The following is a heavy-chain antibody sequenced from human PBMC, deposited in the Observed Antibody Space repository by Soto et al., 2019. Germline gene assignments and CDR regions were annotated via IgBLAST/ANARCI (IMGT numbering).Heavy chain of an antibody. V-gene: IGHV3-21*01. CDR2: ISSSSSYI. CDR3: ARDTTILGGFDY. CDR1: GFTFSSYS. D-gene: IGHD1-1*01. J-gene: IGHJ4*02. Sequence: GGSLRLSCAASGFTFSSYSMNWVRQAPGKGLEWVSSISSSSSYIYYADSVKGRFTISRDNAKNSLYLQMNSLRAEDTAVYYCARDTTILGGFDYWGQGTLVTVSS.